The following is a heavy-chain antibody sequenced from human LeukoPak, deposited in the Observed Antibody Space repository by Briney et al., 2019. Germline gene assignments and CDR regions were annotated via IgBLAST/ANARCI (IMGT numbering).Heavy chain of an antibody. D-gene: IGHD3-16*01. CDR3: ARDHMSPGGGFDY. Sequence: PGRSLRLSCAASGFTFSSYGMHWVRQAPGEGLEWVAVIWYDGSNKCYADSVKGRFTISRDNSKNTLYLQMNSLRAEDTAVYYCARDHMSPGGGFDYWGQGTLVTVSS. V-gene: IGHV3-33*01. CDR2: IWYDGSNK. J-gene: IGHJ4*02. CDR1: GFTFSSYG.